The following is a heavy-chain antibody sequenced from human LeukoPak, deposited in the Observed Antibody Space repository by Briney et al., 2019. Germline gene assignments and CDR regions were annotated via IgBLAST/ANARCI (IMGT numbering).Heavy chain of an antibody. CDR1: GGSISSGSYY. CDR2: IYHSGST. Sequence: SQTLSLTCTVSGGSISSGSYYWSWIRQPPGKGLEWIGYIYHSGSTYYNPSLKSRVTISVDRSKNQFSLNLTSVTTADTAVYYCARADNVDTTVRYYFYMDVWGKGTTVTVSS. V-gene: IGHV4-30-2*01. CDR3: ARADNVDTTVRYYFYMDV. D-gene: IGHD5-18*01. J-gene: IGHJ6*03.